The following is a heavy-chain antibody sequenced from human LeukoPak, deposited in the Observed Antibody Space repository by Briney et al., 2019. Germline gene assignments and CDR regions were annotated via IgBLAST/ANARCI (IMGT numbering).Heavy chain of an antibody. CDR1: GFTFEDYT. CDR3: ARGSDYGDYPH. D-gene: IGHD4-17*01. J-gene: IGHJ4*02. V-gene: IGHV3-30*04. Sequence: GGSLRLSCAASGFTFEDYTMHWVRQAPGKGLEWVAVISYDGSNKYYADSVKGRFTISRDNSKNTLYLQMNSLRAEDTAVHYCARGSDYGDYPHWGQGTLVTVSS. CDR2: ISYDGSNK.